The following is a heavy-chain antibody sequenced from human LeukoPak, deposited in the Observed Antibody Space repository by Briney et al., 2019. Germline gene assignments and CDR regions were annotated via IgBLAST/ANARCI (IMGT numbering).Heavy chain of an antibody. J-gene: IGHJ3*02. CDR3: AKDAFSYNGVFDPSDI. V-gene: IGHV3-23*01. D-gene: IGHD3-3*01. CDR2: TDGTGGDS. CDR1: GFTFSDFA. Sequence: GGSLRLSCVASGFTFSDFAMSWVRQTPGKRLEWVASTDGTGGDSYYADAVKGRFTISRDDSRDTLYLQMNSLKAEDTAVYYCAKDAFSYNGVFDPSDIWGQGTMVTVSS.